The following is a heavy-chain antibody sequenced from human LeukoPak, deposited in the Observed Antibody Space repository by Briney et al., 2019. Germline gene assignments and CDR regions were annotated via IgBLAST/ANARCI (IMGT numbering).Heavy chain of an antibody. J-gene: IGHJ6*02. D-gene: IGHD5-18*01. CDR1: GGTFSSYA. CDR2: TIPIFGTA. CDR3: ARVMHWDTVMARGRGMDV. Sequence: ASVKVSCKASGGTFSSYAISWVRQAPGQGLEWMGGTIPIFGTANYAQKFQGRVTITADESTSTAYMELRSLRSDDTAVYYCARVMHWDTVMARGRGMDVWGQGTTVTVSS. V-gene: IGHV1-69*13.